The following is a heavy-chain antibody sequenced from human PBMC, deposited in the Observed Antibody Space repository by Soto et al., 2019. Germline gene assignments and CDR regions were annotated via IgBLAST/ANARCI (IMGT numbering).Heavy chain of an antibody. Sequence: GGSLRLSCAASGFTFSDYYMSWIRQAPGKGLEWISYISSSGKTMYYADSVKGRSTISRDSAKNSLYLQMNSLRAEDTAVYYCARQLGYCSGGTCFEFDYWGHGTLVTVSS. D-gene: IGHD2-15*01. J-gene: IGHJ4*01. CDR3: ARQLGYCSGGTCFEFDY. V-gene: IGHV3-11*01. CDR2: ISSSGKTM. CDR1: GFTFSDYY.